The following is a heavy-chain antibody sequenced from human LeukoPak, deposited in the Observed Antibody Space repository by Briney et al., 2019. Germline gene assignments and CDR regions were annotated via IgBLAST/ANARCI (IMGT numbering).Heavy chain of an antibody. CDR1: GSPFTSYW. Sequence: GEPLKISGKGSGSPFTSYWIGWVRQLPGKGLEWLGIIYPGDANTRYIPSLQGQVTISANKSISSAYLQCGILKATDTAMYYWARHLAGAGAFDYWGQGTLVTVSS. D-gene: IGHD6-19*01. CDR3: ARHLAGAGAFDY. V-gene: IGHV5-51*01. CDR2: IYPGDANT. J-gene: IGHJ4*02.